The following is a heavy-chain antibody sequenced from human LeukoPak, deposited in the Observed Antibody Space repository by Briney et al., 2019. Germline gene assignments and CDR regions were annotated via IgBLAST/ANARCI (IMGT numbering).Heavy chain of an antibody. CDR2: IYYSGST. V-gene: IGHV4-31*03. D-gene: IGHD3-10*01. J-gene: IGHJ5*02. CDR1: GGSISSGGYY. Sequence: SETLSLTCTVSGGSISSGGYYWSWIRQHPGKGLEWIGYIYYSGSTYYNPSLKSRVTISVDTSKNQFSLKLSSVTAADTAVYYCARDRFTMVRGVVNWLDPWGQGTLVTVSS. CDR3: ARDRFTMVRGVVNWLDP.